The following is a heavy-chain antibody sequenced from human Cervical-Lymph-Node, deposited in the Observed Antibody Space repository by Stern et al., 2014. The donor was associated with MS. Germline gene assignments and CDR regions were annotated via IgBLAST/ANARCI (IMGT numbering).Heavy chain of an antibody. CDR1: GYTFTDYY. CDR2: VSPIGGGT. J-gene: IGHJ4*02. D-gene: IGHD6-13*01. V-gene: IGHV1-2*02. Sequence: QVQLVQSGAGVKKPGASVKVSCKASGYTFTDYYIHWVRQAPGQGLEWMGLVSPIGGGTNLAQKFQGRVTMTRDTSIATAYMELTSLGSDDTAVYYCARRISGAGTHYYGSFGHWGQGTLVTVSS. CDR3: ARRISGAGTHYYGSFGH.